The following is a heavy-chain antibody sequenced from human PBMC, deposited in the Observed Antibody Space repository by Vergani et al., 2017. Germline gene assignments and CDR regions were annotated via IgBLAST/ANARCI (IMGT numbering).Heavy chain of an antibody. D-gene: IGHD1-26*01. Sequence: QVQLVESGGGVVQPGRSLRLSCAASGFTFSSYGMHWVRQAPGKGLEWVAVISYDGSNKYYADSVKGRFTISRDNSKNTLYLQMNSLRAEDTAVYYCAKGASGSYKTYYFDYWGQGTLVTVSS. J-gene: IGHJ4*02. V-gene: IGHV3-30*18. CDR2: ISYDGSNK. CDR1: GFTFSSYG. CDR3: AKGASGSYKTYYFDY.